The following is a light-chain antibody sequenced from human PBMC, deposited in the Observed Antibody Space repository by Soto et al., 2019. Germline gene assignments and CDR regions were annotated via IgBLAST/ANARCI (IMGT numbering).Light chain of an antibody. V-gene: IGKV3-20*01. J-gene: IGKJ3*01. CDR3: QHYGTSAL. CDR2: DAS. CDR1: QSVSSSY. Sequence: EIVLTQSPGTLYWSAGERATLSCRASQSVSSSYLAWYQQKPGQAPRLLIYDASRATGIPDRFSGSGSGTDFTLTITRLEPEDFAVYYCQHYGTSALFGPGTKVDI.